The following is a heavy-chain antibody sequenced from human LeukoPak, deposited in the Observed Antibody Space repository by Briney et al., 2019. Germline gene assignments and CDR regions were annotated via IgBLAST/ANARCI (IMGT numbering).Heavy chain of an antibody. J-gene: IGHJ4*02. Sequence: SDPLSLTCTLSGGYMRRYHGRWPRQPGGKGVEWIGRIYTSGSTNYNPSLKSRVNMSVDTSKNQFSLKLSSVTAADTAVDYYARVEFDGDYAADEFTRRYYFDYWGQGTLVTVSS. V-gene: IGHV4-4*07. CDR3: ARVEFDGDYAADEFTRRYYFDY. CDR1: GGYMRRYH. D-gene: IGHD4-17*01. CDR2: IYTSGST.